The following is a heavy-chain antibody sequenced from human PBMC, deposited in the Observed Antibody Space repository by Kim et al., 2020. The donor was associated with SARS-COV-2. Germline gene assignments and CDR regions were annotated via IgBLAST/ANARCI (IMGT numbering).Heavy chain of an antibody. J-gene: IGHJ4*02. Sequence: GESLKISCKASGYNFATHWIAWVRQMPGKGLDWMGIILPGDSDSRYSPSFQGQVTFSADKSISNAYLQWSRLKASDTAIYYCSRLRNGTLLWLDYWGQGTRLTVAS. D-gene: IGHD2-21*01. V-gene: IGHV5-51*01. CDR3: SRLRNGTLLWLDY. CDR1: GYNFATHW. CDR2: ILPGDSDS.